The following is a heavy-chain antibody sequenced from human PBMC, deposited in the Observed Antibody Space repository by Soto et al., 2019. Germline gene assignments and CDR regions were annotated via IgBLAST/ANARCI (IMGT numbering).Heavy chain of an antibody. CDR1: GYTFTSYD. CDR2: MSPNSGNT. Sequence: QVQLVQSGAEVKKPGASVKVSCKASGYTFTSYDINWVRQATGQGLEWMGWMSPNSGNTGYAQKFQGRVTTTRNTSISTAYMALSSLRSEDTAVYYCARGVYYHYYMHVWGKGTTVTVSS. J-gene: IGHJ6*03. V-gene: IGHV1-8*01. CDR3: ARGVYYHYYMHV.